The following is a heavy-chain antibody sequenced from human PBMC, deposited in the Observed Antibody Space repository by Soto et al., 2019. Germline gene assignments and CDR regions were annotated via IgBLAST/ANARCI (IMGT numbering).Heavy chain of an antibody. CDR2: INPSGSI. V-gene: IGHV4-34*02. Sequence: QVQLQQWGAGLLKPSETLSLTCAVYGGSFSGYFCYWISQPPGKGLEWIGEINPSGSINYNPSLKSRVTISVDTSKNQFSLSLSSVTAADTAVYYCATTVGATTEIRGSPRDSWGQGTLVTVSS. D-gene: IGHD3-10*01. J-gene: IGHJ4*02. CDR3: ATTVGATTEIRGSPRDS. CDR1: GGSFSGYF.